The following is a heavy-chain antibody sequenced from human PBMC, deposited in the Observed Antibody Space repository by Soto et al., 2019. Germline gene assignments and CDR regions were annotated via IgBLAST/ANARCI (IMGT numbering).Heavy chain of an antibody. D-gene: IGHD6-13*01. Sequence: PGGSLRLSCAASGFTFSSYAMSWVRQAPGKGLEWVSAISGSGGSTYYADSVKGRFTISRDNSKNTLYLQMNSLRAEDTAVYYCAKVYWQLVQEYNVFDPWGQGTLVTVPS. CDR1: GFTFSSYA. CDR2: ISGSGGST. J-gene: IGHJ5*02. V-gene: IGHV3-23*01. CDR3: AKVYWQLVQEYNVFDP.